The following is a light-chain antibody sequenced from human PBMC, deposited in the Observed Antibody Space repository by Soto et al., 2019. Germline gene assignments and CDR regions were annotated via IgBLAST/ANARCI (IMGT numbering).Light chain of an antibody. V-gene: IGKV3-15*01. Sequence: EIVMTQSPATLSVSPGARATLSCRASQSISTNLAWYQHRPGQPPSLLIYGAATRATGVPARFSGIGSGTEFTLIISSLQSEDFAVYYCQHYKTWPLSFGGGTKVDIK. CDR1: QSISTN. CDR3: QHYKTWPLS. J-gene: IGKJ4*01. CDR2: GAA.